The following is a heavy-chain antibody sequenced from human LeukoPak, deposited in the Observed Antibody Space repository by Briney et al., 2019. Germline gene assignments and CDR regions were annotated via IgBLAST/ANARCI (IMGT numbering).Heavy chain of an antibody. D-gene: IGHD2-15*01. CDR2: INHSGST. V-gene: IGHV4-34*01. J-gene: IGHJ6*03. Sequence: SETLSLICAVYGGSFSGYYWSWIRQPPGKGLEWIGEINHSGSTNYNPSLKSRVTISVDTSKNQFSLKLSSVTAADTAVYYCARTVCSGGSCYYKPYYYYYYMDVWGKGTTVTVSS. CDR3: ARTVCSGGSCYYKPYYYYYYMDV. CDR1: GGSFSGYY.